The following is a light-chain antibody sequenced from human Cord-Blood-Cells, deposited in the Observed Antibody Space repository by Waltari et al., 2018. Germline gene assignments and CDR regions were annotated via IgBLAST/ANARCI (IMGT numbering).Light chain of an antibody. CDR3: QEYNNWPPWT. Sequence: EIVMTQSPATLSVSPGERATLPCRASQSVSSNLAWYHQKPVQAPRLLIYGASTRATGIPARFSGSGSGTEFTLTISSLQSEDFAVYDWQEYNNWPPWTFGQGTKVEIK. CDR1: QSVSSN. J-gene: IGKJ1*01. V-gene: IGKV3-15*01. CDR2: GAS.